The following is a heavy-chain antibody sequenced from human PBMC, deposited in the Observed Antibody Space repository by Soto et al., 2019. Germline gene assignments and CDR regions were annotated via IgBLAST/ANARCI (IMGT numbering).Heavy chain of an antibody. V-gene: IGHV4-31*03. CDR3: ARYYDIPDAFDI. J-gene: IGHJ3*02. Sequence: QVQLQESGPGLVKPSQTLSLTCTVSGGSISSGGYYWSWIRQHPGKGLEWIGYIYYSGSTYYNPYLKRRVTISVDTSKNQCPLKLGSVTAADTAGYYCARYYDIPDAFDIWGQGTMVTVSS. D-gene: IGHD3-9*01. CDR2: IYYSGST. CDR1: GGSISSGGYY.